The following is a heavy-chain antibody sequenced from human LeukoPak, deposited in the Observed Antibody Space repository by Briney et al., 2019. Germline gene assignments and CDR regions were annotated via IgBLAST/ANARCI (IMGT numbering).Heavy chain of an antibody. CDR2: INHSGST. V-gene: IGHV4-34*01. Sequence: SETLSLTCAVYGGSFSGYYWSWIRQPPGKGLEWIGEINHSGSTNYNPSLKSRVTISVDTSKNQFSLKLSSVTAADTAVYYCASEGIAARRFDYWGQGTLVTVSS. J-gene: IGHJ4*02. D-gene: IGHD6-6*01. CDR3: ASEGIAARRFDY. CDR1: GGSFSGYY.